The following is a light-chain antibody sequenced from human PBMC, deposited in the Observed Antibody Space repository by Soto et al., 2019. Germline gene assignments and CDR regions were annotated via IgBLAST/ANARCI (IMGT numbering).Light chain of an antibody. CDR1: QNVGSRY. CDR3: QQYGSSPRT. J-gene: IGKJ1*01. V-gene: IGKV3-20*01. CDR2: GTS. Sequence: ILLTQSPGTLSLSPGERAVLSCRASQNVGSRYLAWYQQKPGQAPRLLIYGTSNRATGIPDRFSGSGSGTDFSLTISSLEPGDLAVYYCQQYGSSPRTFGQGTKVDIK.